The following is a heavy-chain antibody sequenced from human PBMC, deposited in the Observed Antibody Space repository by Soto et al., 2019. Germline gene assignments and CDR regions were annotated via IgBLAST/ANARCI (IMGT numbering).Heavy chain of an antibody. J-gene: IGHJ6*03. CDR2: ISGSGGST. V-gene: IGHV3-23*01. CDR1: GFTFSSYA. D-gene: IGHD4-4*01. Sequence: GGSLRLSCAASGFTFSSYAMSWVRQAPGKGLEWVSAISGSGGSTYYADSVKGRFTISRDNSKNTLYLQMNSLRAEDTAVYYCAKDISTVTTVTARYYYYMDVWGKGTTVTVSS. CDR3: AKDISTVTTVTARYYYYMDV.